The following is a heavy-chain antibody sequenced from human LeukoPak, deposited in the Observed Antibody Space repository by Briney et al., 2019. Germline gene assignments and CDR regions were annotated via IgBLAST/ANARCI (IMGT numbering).Heavy chain of an antibody. CDR3: ARVGGLGSWYGLDY. CDR2: IIPIFGTA. D-gene: IGHD6-13*01. J-gene: IGHJ4*02. CDR1: GGTFSSYA. Sequence: GASVKVSCKASGGTFSSYAISWVRQAPGQGLEWMGGIIPIFGTANYAQKFQGRVTITADESTSTAYMELSSLRSEDTAVYYCARVGGLGSWYGLDYWGQGTLVTVSS. V-gene: IGHV1-69*13.